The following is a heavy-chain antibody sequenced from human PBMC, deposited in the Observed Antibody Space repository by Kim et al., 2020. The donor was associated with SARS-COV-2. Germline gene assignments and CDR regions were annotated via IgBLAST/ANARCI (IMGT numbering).Heavy chain of an antibody. D-gene: IGHD3-9*01. Sequence: GGSLRLSYTVSGFSFSNYAMSWVRQAPGKGLEWVSTISGDSGKSYYANSVKGRFTISRDNSRSTMYLQMDSLGAEDTAVYYCAKIKGVFSPGLGFWG. CDR3: AKIKGVFSPGLGF. J-gene: IGHJ6*01. CDR1: GFSFSNYA. V-gene: IGHV3-23*01. CDR2: ISGDSGKS.